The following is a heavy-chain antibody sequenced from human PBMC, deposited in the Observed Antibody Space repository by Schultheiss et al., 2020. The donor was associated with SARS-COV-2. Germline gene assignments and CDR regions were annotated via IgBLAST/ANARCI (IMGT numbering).Heavy chain of an antibody. CDR2: IYTSGAT. CDR1: GGSISTYY. CDR3: ARRSLYSSSWYNYYFDY. J-gene: IGHJ4*02. D-gene: IGHD6-13*01. Sequence: SETLSLTCTVSGGSISTYYWTWVRQAPGKGLEWIGYIYTSGATNYNPSLESRVTISVDTSKNQFSLKLSSVTAADTAVYYCARRSLYSSSWYNYYFDYWGQGTLVTVSS. V-gene: IGHV4-4*09.